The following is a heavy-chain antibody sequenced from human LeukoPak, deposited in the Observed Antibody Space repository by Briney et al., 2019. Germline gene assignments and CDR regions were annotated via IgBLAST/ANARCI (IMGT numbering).Heavy chain of an antibody. J-gene: IGHJ6*03. CDR2: INHSGST. V-gene: IGHV4-34*01. D-gene: IGHD2/OR15-2a*01. CDR3: ARLMRPEYLGYYYYMDV. Sequence: SETLSLTCAVYGGSFSGYYWSWIRQPPGKGLEWIGEINHSGSTNYNPSLKSRVTISVDTSKNQFSLKLSSVTAADTAVYYCARLMRPEYLGYYYYMDVWGKGTTVTVSS. CDR1: GGSFSGYY.